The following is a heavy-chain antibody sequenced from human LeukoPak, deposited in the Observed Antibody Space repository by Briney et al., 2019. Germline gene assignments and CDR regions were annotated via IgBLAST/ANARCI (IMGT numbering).Heavy chain of an antibody. CDR2: ISANGDKT. CDR1: GFTFITYG. J-gene: IGHJ4*02. CDR3: ARDYNNIWAPLFDS. V-gene: IGHV3-64*01. D-gene: IGHD1-14*01. Sequence: GGSLRLSCAASGFTFITYGMHWVRQAPGKGLEYVSAISANGDKTYYASPVKGRFTISRDNSKSMLYLQMGSLRAEDMAVYYCARDYNNIWAPLFDSWGQGTLVTVSS.